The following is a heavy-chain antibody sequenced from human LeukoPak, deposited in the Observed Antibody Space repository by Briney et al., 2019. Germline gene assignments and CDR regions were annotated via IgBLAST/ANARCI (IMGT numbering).Heavy chain of an antibody. CDR2: INPNSGGT. CDR3: ARDLYTVTHYYDSSGYYGLVDY. CDR1: GYTFTRYY. V-gene: IGHV1-2*02. Sequence: APVKVSCKASGYTFTRYYMHWVRQAPGQGLEWMGWINPNSGGTNYAQKFQGRVTMTRDTSISTAYMELSRLRSDDTAVYYCARDLYTVTHYYDSSGYYGLVDYWGQGTLVTVSS. J-gene: IGHJ4*02. D-gene: IGHD3-22*01.